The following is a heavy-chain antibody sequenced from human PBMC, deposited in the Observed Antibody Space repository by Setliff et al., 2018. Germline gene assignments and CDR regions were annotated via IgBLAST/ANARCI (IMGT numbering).Heavy chain of an antibody. CDR1: GFSLSTSGVG. J-gene: IGHJ4*02. V-gene: IGHV2-5*01. D-gene: IGHD3-3*01. CDR2: IYWNDDK. Sequence: SGPTLVNPTQTLTLTCTFSGFSLSTSGVGVGWIRQPPGKALEWLTLIYWNDDKRYSPSLKTRLTISKDTSKNQVVLTMTNMDPVDTATYYCARCITIFGVVIPNAFDYWGQGTLVTVS. CDR3: ARCITIFGVVIPNAFDY.